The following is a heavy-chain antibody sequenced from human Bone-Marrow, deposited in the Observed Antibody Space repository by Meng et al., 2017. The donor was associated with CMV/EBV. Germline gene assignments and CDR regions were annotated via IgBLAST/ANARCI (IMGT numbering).Heavy chain of an antibody. J-gene: IGHJ6*02. CDR1: GFTVSSTY. V-gene: IGHV3-21*01. CDR3: ARDLEYCGGDGCLDYYYGMDV. D-gene: IGHD2-21*01. Sequence: GESMKISCAASGFTVSSTYMRWVRQAPGKGLEWVSSISSSSSYIYDEDSVKGRFNISRDNAKNSLYLQMNSLRAEDTAVYYWARDLEYCGGDGCLDYYYGMDVWGQGTTVTVSS. CDR2: ISSSSSYI.